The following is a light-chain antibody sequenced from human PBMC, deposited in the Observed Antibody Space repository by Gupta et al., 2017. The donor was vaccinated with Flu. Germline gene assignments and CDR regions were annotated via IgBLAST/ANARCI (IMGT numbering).Light chain of an antibody. CDR1: QSLLHSNGYNY. CDR3: MQALQTLN. Sequence: DIVMTQSPLSLPVTPGEPASISCRSSQSLLHSNGYNYLDWYLQKPGQSPQLLIYLGSNRASGVPDRFSGSGSGTDFTLKISRVEAEDVGVYYCMQALQTLNVGGGTKVEIK. V-gene: IGKV2-28*01. CDR2: LGS. J-gene: IGKJ4*01.